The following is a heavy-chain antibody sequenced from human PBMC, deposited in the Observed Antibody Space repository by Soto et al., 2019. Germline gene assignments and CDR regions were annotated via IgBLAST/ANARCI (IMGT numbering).Heavy chain of an antibody. V-gene: IGHV3-9*01. CDR1: GFTFDDYA. D-gene: IGHD3-10*01. Sequence: PGGSLRLSCAASGFTFDDYAMHWVRQTPGKGLEWVSGLSWNSGSIGYADSVKGRFTISRDNAKNCVYLQMNSLRAEDTALYYSAKDYSVSGTYYAFAFWGQGPPVTVSS. J-gene: IGHJ4*02. CDR2: LSWNSGSI. CDR3: AKDYSVSGTYYAFAF.